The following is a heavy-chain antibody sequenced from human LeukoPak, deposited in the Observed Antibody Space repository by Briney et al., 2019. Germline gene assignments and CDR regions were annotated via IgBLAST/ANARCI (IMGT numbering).Heavy chain of an antibody. D-gene: IGHD2-15*01. Sequence: SETLSLTCTVSGGSISDNYWSWIRQPPGKGLEWIGYAYYSGHTNYNSSLKSRVTMSLDTSKSQFSLRLSSVAAADTAVYFCARHPFATPFDYWGPGTLVTVSS. J-gene: IGHJ4*02. V-gene: IGHV4-59*08. CDR1: GGSISDNY. CDR3: ARHPFATPFDY. CDR2: AYYSGHT.